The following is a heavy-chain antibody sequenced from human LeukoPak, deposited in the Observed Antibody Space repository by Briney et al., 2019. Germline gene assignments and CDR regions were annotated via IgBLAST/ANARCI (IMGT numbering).Heavy chain of an antibody. CDR3: ARTSAYGSSWHSY. Sequence: SVKVSCKASGGTFSSYAISWVRQAPGQGLEWMGGIIPIFGTANYAQKFQGRVTVTTDTSTNTAYMELRSLRSDDTAVYYCARTSAYGSSWHSYWGQGTLVTVSS. CDR2: IIPIFGTA. D-gene: IGHD6-13*01. J-gene: IGHJ4*02. V-gene: IGHV1-69*05. CDR1: GGTFSSYA.